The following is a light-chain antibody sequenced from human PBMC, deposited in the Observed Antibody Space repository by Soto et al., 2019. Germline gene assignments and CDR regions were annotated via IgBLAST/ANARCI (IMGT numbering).Light chain of an antibody. Sequence: QSALTQPASVSGSPGQSITISCTGTSSDVGGYNYVSWYQQHPGKAPKLMIYDVSNRPSGVSNRFSGSKSGNTASLTISGLQADDEADDYCSSYTSSSTPVVFGGGTKLTVL. CDR2: DVS. CDR1: SSDVGGYNY. J-gene: IGLJ2*01. CDR3: SSYTSSSTPVV. V-gene: IGLV2-14*01.